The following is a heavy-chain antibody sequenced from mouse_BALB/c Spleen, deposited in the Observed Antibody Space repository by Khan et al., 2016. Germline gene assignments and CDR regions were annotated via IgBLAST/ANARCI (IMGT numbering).Heavy chain of an antibody. D-gene: IGHD2-2*01. Sequence: VQLQQSGAELVKPGASVKLSCTASGFNIKDTYMHWVKQRPEQGLEWIGRIDPASGNTKYDPKFQGKVTITADTSSNTAYLQLSSLTSEDTAVYYCARCPNGYDVGFAYWGQGTLVTVSA. J-gene: IGHJ3*01. CDR2: IDPASGNT. V-gene: IGHV14-3*02. CDR1: GFNIKDTY. CDR3: ARCPNGYDVGFAY.